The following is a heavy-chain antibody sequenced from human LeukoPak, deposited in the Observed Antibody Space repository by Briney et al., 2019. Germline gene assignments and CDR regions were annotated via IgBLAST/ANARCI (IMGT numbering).Heavy chain of an antibody. Sequence: PSETLCLTCTVSGGSISSYYWSWIRQAPGKGLEWIGYIYYSGSTNYNPSLKSRVTISVDTSKNQFSLKLSSVTAADTAVYYCARAGSDYDSSGYVDYWGQGTLVTVSS. CDR1: GGSISSYY. V-gene: IGHV4-59*01. CDR2: IYYSGST. J-gene: IGHJ4*02. D-gene: IGHD3-22*01. CDR3: ARAGSDYDSSGYVDY.